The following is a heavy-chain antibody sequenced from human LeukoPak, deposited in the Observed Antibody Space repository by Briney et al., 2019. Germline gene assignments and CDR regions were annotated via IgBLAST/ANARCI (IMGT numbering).Heavy chain of an antibody. V-gene: IGHV4-34*01. J-gene: IGHJ4*02. CDR1: GVSFDDYY. CDR2: INHSGYT. Sequence: PSETLSLTCAVSGVSFDDYYWSWVRQPPGKGLEWIGEINHSGYTNDSPSLKSRVTISIDTSRKQFSLNLRSVTVADTAVYYCTRITPGHDNWGQGTLVTVSS. CDR3: TRITPGHDN. D-gene: IGHD2-15*01.